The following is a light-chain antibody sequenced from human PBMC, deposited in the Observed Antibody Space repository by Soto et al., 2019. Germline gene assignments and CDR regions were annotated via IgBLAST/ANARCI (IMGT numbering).Light chain of an antibody. Sequence: QSALTQPPSVSAAPGQKVTISCSGTSSTIGTNSVSWYQQFPPTAPKLLIYDNDQRASGIPDRFSGSKSGTSATLGITGLQTGDEADYYCGTWDSSLSSWVLAGGTKLTVL. J-gene: IGLJ3*02. CDR2: DND. CDR1: SSTIGTNS. V-gene: IGLV1-51*01. CDR3: GTWDSSLSSWV.